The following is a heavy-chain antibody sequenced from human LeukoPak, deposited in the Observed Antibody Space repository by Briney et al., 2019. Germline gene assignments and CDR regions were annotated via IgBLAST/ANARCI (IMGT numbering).Heavy chain of an antibody. Sequence: GGSLRPSCAVSGFTFSSYWMSWVRQAPGKGLEWVANIKQDGSEKYYVDSVKGRFTVSRDNAKNSLYLQMNSLRAEDTAVYYCARVYRSSSGYCFDFWGQEPWSPSPQ. D-gene: IGHD6-6*01. CDR2: IKQDGSEK. J-gene: IGHJ4*01. V-gene: IGHV3-7*01. CDR3: ARVYRSSSGYCFDF. CDR1: GFTFSSYW.